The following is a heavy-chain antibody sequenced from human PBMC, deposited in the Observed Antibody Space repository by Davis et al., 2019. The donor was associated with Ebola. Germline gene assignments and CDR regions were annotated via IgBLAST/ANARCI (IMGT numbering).Heavy chain of an antibody. CDR3: ARDVAARGYYYYGMDV. Sequence: GESLKISCAASGFTFSVYYMSWIRQAPGKGPEWVSSISSSSYIYYADSVKGRFTISRDNAKNSLYLQMNSLRAEDTALYYCARDVAARGYYYYGMDVWGKGTTVTVSS. CDR2: ISSSSYI. J-gene: IGHJ6*04. V-gene: IGHV3-69-1*01. CDR1: GFTFSVYY. D-gene: IGHD6-6*01.